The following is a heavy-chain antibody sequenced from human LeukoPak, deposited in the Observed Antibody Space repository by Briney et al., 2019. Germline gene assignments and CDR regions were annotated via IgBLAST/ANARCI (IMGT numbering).Heavy chain of an antibody. Sequence: SETLSLTCTVSGGSISSYYWSWIRQPPGKGLEWLGYIYYSGSTNYNPSLKSRVTISVDTSKNQFSLKLSSVTAADTAVYYCARDPGSTRGFDPWGQGTLVTVSS. J-gene: IGHJ5*02. V-gene: IGHV4-59*01. D-gene: IGHD2-2*01. CDR2: IYYSGST. CDR1: GGSISSYY. CDR3: ARDPGSTRGFDP.